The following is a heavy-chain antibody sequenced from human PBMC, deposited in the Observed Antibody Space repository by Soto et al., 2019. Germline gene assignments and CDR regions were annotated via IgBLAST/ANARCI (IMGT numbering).Heavy chain of an antibody. J-gene: IGHJ5*02. CDR2: INSDGSNT. V-gene: IGHV3-74*01. Sequence: GGSLRLSCAASGFTLGSYWMYWVRQAPGKGLVWVSRINSDGSNTTYADSVKGRFSISRDNAKNTLYLQMSSLRAEDTAVYYCARTLTYYDFSWGQGTLVTVSS. CDR1: GFTLGSYW. D-gene: IGHD3-3*01. CDR3: ARTLTYYDFS.